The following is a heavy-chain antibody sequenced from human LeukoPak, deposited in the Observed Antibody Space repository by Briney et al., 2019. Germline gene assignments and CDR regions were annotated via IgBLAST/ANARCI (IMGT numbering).Heavy chain of an antibody. V-gene: IGHV4-59*12. J-gene: IGHJ4*02. Sequence: SETLSLTCTVSGGSISSYYWSWIRQPPGKGLEWIGSIYYSGSTYYNPSLKSRVTISVDTSKNQFSLKLSSVTAADTAVYYCARDRRAYGSGSYDYWGQGTLVTVSS. CDR3: ARDRRAYGSGSYDY. CDR1: GGSISSYY. CDR2: IYYSGST. D-gene: IGHD3-10*01.